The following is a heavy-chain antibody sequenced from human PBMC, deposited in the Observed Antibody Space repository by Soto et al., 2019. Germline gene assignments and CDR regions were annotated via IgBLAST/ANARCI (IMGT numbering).Heavy chain of an antibody. V-gene: IGHV3-7*01. CDR3: VREAGPNPSTTWAMDV. CDR1: GFTFSGNW. Sequence: GGSLRLSCVASGFTFSGNWMSWVRQAPGKGLEWVASIKHDGSTKYYVDSVKGRFTISRDNAKNSLFLQMDSLRAEDTAVYYCVREAGPNPSTTWAMDVWGQWTTVTVS. D-gene: IGHD2-2*01. CDR2: IKHDGSTK. J-gene: IGHJ6*02.